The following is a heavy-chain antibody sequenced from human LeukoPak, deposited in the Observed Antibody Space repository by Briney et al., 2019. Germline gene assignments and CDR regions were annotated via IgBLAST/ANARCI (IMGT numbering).Heavy chain of an antibody. J-gene: IGHJ6*02. CDR3: ARPLRVDYYYGMDV. V-gene: IGHV1-69*13. CDR1: GGTFSSYA. CDR2: IIPIFGTA. Sequence: SVKVSCKASGGTFSSYAISWVRQAPGQGLEWMGGIIPIFGTANYAQKLQGRVTITADESTSTAYMELSSLRSEDTAVYYCARPLRVDYYYGMDVWGQGTTVTVSS. D-gene: IGHD4-17*01.